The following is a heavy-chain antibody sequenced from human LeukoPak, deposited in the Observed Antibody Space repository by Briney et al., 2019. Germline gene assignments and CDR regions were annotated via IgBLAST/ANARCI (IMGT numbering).Heavy chain of an antibody. Sequence: ASVKVSCKASGYTFTSYGISWVRQAPGQGLEWMGWISAYNGNTNYAQKLQGRVTMTTDTSTSTAYMELRSLRSDDTAVYYCARLSPTLFLRSSRRKYYFDYWGQGTLVTVPS. D-gene: IGHD6-13*01. J-gene: IGHJ4*02. CDR3: ARLSPTLFLRSSRRKYYFDY. CDR1: GYTFTSYG. CDR2: ISAYNGNT. V-gene: IGHV1-18*01.